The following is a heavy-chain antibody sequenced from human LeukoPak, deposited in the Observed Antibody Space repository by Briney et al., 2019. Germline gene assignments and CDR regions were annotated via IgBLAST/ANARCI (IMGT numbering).Heavy chain of an antibody. CDR1: GFTFSSYS. CDR3: TTAADPIVGAFPDAFGI. V-gene: IGHV3-21*01. J-gene: IGHJ3*02. D-gene: IGHD1-26*01. Sequence: GGSLRLSCAASGFTFSSYSMNWVRQAPGKGLEWVSSISSSSSYIYYADSVKGRFTISRDNAKNSLYLQMNSLRAEDTAVYYCTTAADPIVGAFPDAFGIWGQGTMVTVSS. CDR2: ISSSSSYI.